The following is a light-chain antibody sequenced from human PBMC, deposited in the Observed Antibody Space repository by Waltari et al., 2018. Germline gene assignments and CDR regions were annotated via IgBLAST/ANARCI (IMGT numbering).Light chain of an antibody. J-gene: IGLJ2*01. CDR3: SVKRGSNTVV. CDR1: SSDYYNY. Sequence: QSALTQPASVSGSPGQSITISCTGASSDYYNYVCRYQHHPGKAPKLMIYDVSNRPSGVSNRFSGSKSGSTASLTISGLQAEDEADYYCSVKRGSNTVVFGGGTKLTVL. V-gene: IGLV2-14*03. CDR2: DVS.